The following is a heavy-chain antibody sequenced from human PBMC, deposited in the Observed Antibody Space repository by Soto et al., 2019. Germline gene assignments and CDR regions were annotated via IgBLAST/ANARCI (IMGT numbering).Heavy chain of an antibody. CDR3: ALNLEYSYGYQYYFDY. CDR1: GYTFTSYA. CDR2: INAGNGNT. V-gene: IGHV1-3*01. Sequence: GASVKVSCKASGYTFTSYAMHWVRQAPGQRLEWMGWINAGNGNTKYSQKFQGRVTITRDTSASTAYMELSSLRSEDTAVFYCALNLEYSYGYQYYFDYWGQGTLVTVSS. D-gene: IGHD5-18*01. J-gene: IGHJ4*02.